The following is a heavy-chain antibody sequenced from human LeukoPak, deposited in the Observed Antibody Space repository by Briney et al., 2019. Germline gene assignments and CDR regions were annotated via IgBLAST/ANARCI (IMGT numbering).Heavy chain of an antibody. Sequence: ASVKVSCKVSGYTLTELSLHWVRQAPGKGLEWMGGLDPEDGEMIYSQKFQGRVTMPEDTSTDIAYMEMSSLRSEDTAVYYCATGRTKWDLLNYWGQGTLVTVSS. CDR1: GYTLTELS. J-gene: IGHJ4*02. CDR2: LDPEDGEM. CDR3: ATGRTKWDLLNY. D-gene: IGHD1-26*01. V-gene: IGHV1-24*01.